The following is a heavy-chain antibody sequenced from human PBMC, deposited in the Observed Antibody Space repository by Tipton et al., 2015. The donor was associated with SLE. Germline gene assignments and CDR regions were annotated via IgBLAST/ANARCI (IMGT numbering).Heavy chain of an antibody. J-gene: IGHJ4*02. CDR2: IKEDGSEK. CDR1: GFAFSFHT. CDR3: TRSFVAAPFDS. Sequence: SLRLSCTASGFAFSFHTMTWVRQAPGKGPEWVANIKEDGSEKYYVDSVKGRFTISRDNAKNTLFLQMNSLRVDDTAIYYCTRSFVAAPFDSWGQGTLVSVPS. D-gene: IGHD6-19*01. V-gene: IGHV3-7*01.